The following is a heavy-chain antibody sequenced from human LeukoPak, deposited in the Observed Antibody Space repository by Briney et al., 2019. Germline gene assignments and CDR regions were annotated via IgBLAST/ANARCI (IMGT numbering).Heavy chain of an antibody. CDR2: IRGAGTT. CDR1: GFTVSSNY. V-gene: IGHV3-53*01. J-gene: IGHJ4*02. Sequence: GGSLRLSCAASGFTVSSNYMSWVRQAPGKGLEWVSVIRGAGTTEYADSVKGRFTISRDNSKNTLYLQMNSLRAEDTAVYYCARERRGRDGYNHGFDYWGQGTLVTVSS. CDR3: ARERRGRDGYNHGFDY. D-gene: IGHD5-24*01.